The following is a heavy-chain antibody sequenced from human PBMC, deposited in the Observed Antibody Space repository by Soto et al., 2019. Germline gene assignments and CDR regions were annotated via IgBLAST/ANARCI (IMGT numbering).Heavy chain of an antibody. V-gene: IGHV4-39*01. D-gene: IGHD2-15*01. Sequence: SETLSLTCTVSGGSISSSSYYWGWIRQPPGKGLEWIGSIYYSGSTYYNPSLKSRVTISVETSKNQFSRKLSLVTAADTAVYYCARYRVVRDFQYFDYWGQGTLVTVSS. CDR2: IYYSGST. CDR1: GGSISSSSYY. J-gene: IGHJ4*02. CDR3: ARYRVVRDFQYFDY.